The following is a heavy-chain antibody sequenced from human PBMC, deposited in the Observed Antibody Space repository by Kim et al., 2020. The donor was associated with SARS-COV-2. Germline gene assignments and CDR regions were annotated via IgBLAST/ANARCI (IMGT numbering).Heavy chain of an antibody. CDR3: ARVGVPAAIYGMDV. D-gene: IGHD2-2*01. V-gene: IGHV4-34*01. J-gene: IGHJ6*02. Sequence: SETLSLTCAVYGGSFSGYYWSWIRQPPGKGLEWIGEINHSGSTNYNPSLKSRVTISVDTSKNQFSLKLSSVTAADTAVYYCARVGVPAAIYGMDVWGQGTTVTVSS. CDR2: INHSGST. CDR1: GGSFSGYY.